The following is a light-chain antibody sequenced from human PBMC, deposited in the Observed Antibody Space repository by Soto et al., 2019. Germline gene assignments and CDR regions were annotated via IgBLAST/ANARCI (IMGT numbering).Light chain of an antibody. J-gene: IGLJ3*02. CDR1: SSNIGSNT. CDR3: AAWDDSLNGWV. Sequence: QSVLTQPPSASGTPGQRVTISCSGSSSNIGSNTVNWYQQLPGTAPKLLIYSNNQRPSGVPDRFSGSKSGTSASLAISGPQSEDEADYYCAAWDDSLNGWVLGGGTKPPVL. V-gene: IGLV1-44*01. CDR2: SNN.